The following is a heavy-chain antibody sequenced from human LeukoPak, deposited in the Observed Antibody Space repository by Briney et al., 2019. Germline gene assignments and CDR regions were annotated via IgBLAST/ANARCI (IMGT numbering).Heavy chain of an antibody. Sequence: GGSLRLSCAASGFTFSSYAMSWVRQAPGKGLEWVSAISGSGGSTCYADSVKGRFTISRDNSKNMLYLQMNSLRAEDTAVYYCAKETSSGWESLYYFDYWGQGTLVTVSS. J-gene: IGHJ4*02. V-gene: IGHV3-23*01. D-gene: IGHD6-19*01. CDR3: AKETSSGWESLYYFDY. CDR1: GFTFSSYA. CDR2: ISGSGGST.